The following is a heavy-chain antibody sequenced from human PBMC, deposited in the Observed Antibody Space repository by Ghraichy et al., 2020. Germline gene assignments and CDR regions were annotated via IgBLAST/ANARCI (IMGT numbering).Heavy chain of an antibody. V-gene: IGHV5-51*01. Sequence: GGSLRLSCKCSGYSFTSYWIGWVRQMPGKGLEWMGIIYPGDSDTRYSPSFQGQVTISADNSITTAYLQWSSLKASDTAMYYCARHISSSWNSPIGYWGQGTLVTVSS. D-gene: IGHD6-13*01. CDR2: IYPGDSDT. J-gene: IGHJ4*02. CDR3: ARHISSSWNSPIGY. CDR1: GYSFTSYW.